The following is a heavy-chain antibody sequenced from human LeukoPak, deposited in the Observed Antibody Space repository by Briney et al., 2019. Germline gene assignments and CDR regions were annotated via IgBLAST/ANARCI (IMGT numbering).Heavy chain of an antibody. J-gene: IGHJ6*04. CDR1: GFTFSSNY. Sequence: PGGSLRLSCAASGFTFSSNYMSWVREAPGKGLEGDSVIYSGGSTYYADSVKGRFTVSRDNSKNTLYLQMNSLRAEDTAVYYCARDRWFGVSDVWGKGTTVTVSS. V-gene: IGHV3-66*02. D-gene: IGHD3-10*01. CDR3: ARDRWFGVSDV. CDR2: IYSGGST.